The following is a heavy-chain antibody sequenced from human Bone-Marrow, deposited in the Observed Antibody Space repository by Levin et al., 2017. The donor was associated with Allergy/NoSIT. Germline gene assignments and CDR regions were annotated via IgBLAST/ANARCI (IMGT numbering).Heavy chain of an antibody. Sequence: PGGSLRLSCAASGFTFSHYAIHWVRQAPGKGLEWVAVISYDGYNTYYAESVKGRFTISRDNSKNTLYLEMNSLRAEDTAVYFCARERMKSNLVVKHYYYGMDVWGQGTTVTVSS. CDR2: ISYDGYNT. CDR1: GFTFSHYA. CDR3: ARERMKSNLVVKHYYYGMDV. V-gene: IGHV3-30-3*01. D-gene: IGHD2-15*01. J-gene: IGHJ6*02.